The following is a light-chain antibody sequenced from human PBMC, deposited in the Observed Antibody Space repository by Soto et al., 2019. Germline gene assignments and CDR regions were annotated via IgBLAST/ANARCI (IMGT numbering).Light chain of an antibody. CDR2: DAS. CDR1: QSVTTY. J-gene: IGKJ5*01. V-gene: IGKV3-11*01. Sequence: EIVLTQSPDTLSLSTGERATLSCRASQSVTTYLAWYQQKPGQAPRLLIYDASNRATGIPARFSGSGSGTDFTLTISSLEPEDFAVYYCQQRSNWPPLISFGQGTRLEIK. CDR3: QQRSNWPPLIS.